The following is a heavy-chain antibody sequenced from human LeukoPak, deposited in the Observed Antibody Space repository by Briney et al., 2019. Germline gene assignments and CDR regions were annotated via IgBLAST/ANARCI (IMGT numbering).Heavy chain of an antibody. Sequence: PSETLSLTCAVYGGSFSGYYWSWIRQPPGKGLEWIGEINHSGSTYYNPSLKSRVTISVDTSKNQFSLKLSSVTAADTAVYYCARHKGIAVAGSGHDAFDIWGQGTMVTVSS. D-gene: IGHD6-19*01. J-gene: IGHJ3*02. CDR1: GGSFSGYY. V-gene: IGHV4-34*01. CDR3: ARHKGIAVAGSGHDAFDI. CDR2: INHSGST.